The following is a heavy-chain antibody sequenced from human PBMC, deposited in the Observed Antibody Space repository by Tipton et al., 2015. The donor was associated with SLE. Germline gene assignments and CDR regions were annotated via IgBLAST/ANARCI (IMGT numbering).Heavy chain of an antibody. Sequence: SCAASGYTFTSYYMHWVRQAPGQGLEWMGIINPSGGSTSYAQKFQGRVTMTRDTSTSTVYIELSSLRSEDTAVYYCARERIAVAAGFDYWGQGTLVTVSS. J-gene: IGHJ4*02. CDR1: GYTFTSYY. CDR2: INPSGGST. V-gene: IGHV1-46*01. CDR3: ARERIAVAAGFDY. D-gene: IGHD6-19*01.